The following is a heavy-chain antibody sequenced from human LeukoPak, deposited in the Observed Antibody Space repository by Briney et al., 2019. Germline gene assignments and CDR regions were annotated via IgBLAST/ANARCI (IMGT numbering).Heavy chain of an antibody. CDR1: GGSIRSSSYY. CDR2: IYYSGST. J-gene: IGHJ6*02. CDR3: ARGDYSNYSYYGMDV. V-gene: IGHV4-39*01. Sequence: PSETLSLTCTVSGGSIRSSSYYWGWIRQPPGKGLEWIGSIYYSGSTYYNASLKSRGTIPVDTSKNQFSLKLNSVTAADTAVYFCARGDYSNYSYYGMDVWGQGTTVTVSS. D-gene: IGHD4-11*01.